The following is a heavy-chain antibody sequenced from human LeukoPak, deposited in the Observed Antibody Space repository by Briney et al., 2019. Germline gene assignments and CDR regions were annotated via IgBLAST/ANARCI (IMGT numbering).Heavy chain of an antibody. CDR3: TTAGYSNYFYYYYGMDV. CDR2: IKSKTDGGTT. CDR1: GFTFSNAW. Sequence: GGSLRLSCAASGFTFSNAWMSWVRQAPGKGLEWVGRIKSKTDGGTTDYAAPVKGRFTISRDDSKNTLYLQMNSLKTEDTAVYYCTTAGYSNYFYYYYGMDVWGQGTTVTVSS. V-gene: IGHV3-15*01. J-gene: IGHJ6*02. D-gene: IGHD4-11*01.